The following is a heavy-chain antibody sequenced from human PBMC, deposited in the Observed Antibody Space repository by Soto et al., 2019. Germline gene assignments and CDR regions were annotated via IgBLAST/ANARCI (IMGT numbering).Heavy chain of an antibody. D-gene: IGHD3-3*01. Sequence: VQLVESGGGLVQAGTSLRLSCAASGFTFSTHGMHWVRQAPGKGPEWVAVISHDGSKKYYVESVEGRFSISRDNSKSIVHLQMNNVRTEDTAVYYCAKDKGPYYDFWSGQRWFDPWGQGTLVTVSS. J-gene: IGHJ5*02. CDR1: GFTFSTHG. CDR2: ISHDGSKK. V-gene: IGHV3-30*18. CDR3: AKDKGPYYDFWSGQRWFDP.